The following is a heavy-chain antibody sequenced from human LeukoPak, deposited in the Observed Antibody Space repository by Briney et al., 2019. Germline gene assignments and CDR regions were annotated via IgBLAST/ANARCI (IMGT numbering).Heavy chain of an antibody. CDR3: AGRDRHGYSSSWYAAY. CDR2: IYYSGST. CDR1: GGSISSYY. V-gene: IGHV4-59*08. D-gene: IGHD6-13*01. Sequence: SETLSLTCTVSGGSISSYYWSWIRQPPGKGLEWIGYIYYSGSTNYNPSLKSRVTISVDTSKNQFSLKLSSVTAADTAVYYCAGRDRHGYSSSWYAAYWGQGTLVTVSS. J-gene: IGHJ4*02.